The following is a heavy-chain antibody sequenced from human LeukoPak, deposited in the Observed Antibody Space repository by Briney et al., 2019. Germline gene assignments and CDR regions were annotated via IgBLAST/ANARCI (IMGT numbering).Heavy chain of an antibody. V-gene: IGHV3-30*04. CDR3: ARGLLRAGGRHVAGDDY. Sequence: GGSLRLSCAASGFTFSSYAMHWVRQAPGKGLEWVAVISCDGSNKYYADSVKGRFTISRDNSKNTLYLQMNSLRAEDTAVYYCARGLLRAGGRHVAGDDYWGQGTLVTVSS. CDR2: ISCDGSNK. D-gene: IGHD3-10*01. CDR1: GFTFSSYA. J-gene: IGHJ4*02.